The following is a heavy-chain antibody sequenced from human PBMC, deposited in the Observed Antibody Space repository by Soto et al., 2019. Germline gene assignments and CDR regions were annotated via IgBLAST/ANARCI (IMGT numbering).Heavy chain of an antibody. CDR2: IWYDGSNK. CDR3: ARDAVRYGIDY. J-gene: IGHJ4*02. CDR1: GFTFSSYG. V-gene: IGHV3-33*01. D-gene: IGHD3-10*01. Sequence: GGSLRLSCAASGFTFSSYGMHWVRQAPGKGLEWVAVIWYDGSNKYYADSVKGRFTISRDNSKNTLYLQMNSLRAEDTAVYYCARDAVRYGIDYWGQGTLVTVSS.